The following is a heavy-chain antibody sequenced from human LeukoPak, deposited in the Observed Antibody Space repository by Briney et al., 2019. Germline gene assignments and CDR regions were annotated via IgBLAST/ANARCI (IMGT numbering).Heavy chain of an antibody. CDR3: ARDGYYGSAPEYFQH. J-gene: IGHJ1*01. D-gene: IGHD3-10*01. Sequence: GGSLRLSCAASGFTFSSYEMNWVRQAPGKGLEWVSYISSSGSTIYYADSVKGRFTISRDNAKNSLYLQMNSLRAEDTAVYYCARDGYYGSAPEYFQHWGQGTLVTVSS. CDR1: GFTFSSYE. CDR2: ISSSGSTI. V-gene: IGHV3-48*03.